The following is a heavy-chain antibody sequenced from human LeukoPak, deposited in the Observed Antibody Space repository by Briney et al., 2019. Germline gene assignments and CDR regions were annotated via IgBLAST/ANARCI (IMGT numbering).Heavy chain of an antibody. J-gene: IGHJ4*02. Sequence: RSLRLSCAASGFTFSSYGMHWVRQAPGKGLEWVAVISYDGSNKYYADSVKGRFTISRDNSKNTLYLQMNSLRAEETAVYYCAKEPYSSGWYDYWGQGTLVTVSS. V-gene: IGHV3-30*18. CDR3: AKEPYSSGWYDY. CDR2: ISYDGSNK. CDR1: GFTFSSYG. D-gene: IGHD6-19*01.